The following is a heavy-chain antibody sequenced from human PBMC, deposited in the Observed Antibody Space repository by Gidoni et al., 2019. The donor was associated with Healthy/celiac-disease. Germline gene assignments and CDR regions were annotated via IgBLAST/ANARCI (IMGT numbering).Heavy chain of an antibody. J-gene: IGHJ4*02. CDR3: VRGALGYCSGGSCYSDY. D-gene: IGHD2-15*01. CDR1: GFTFSSYA. CDR2: ISSNGGST. V-gene: IGHV3-64D*08. Sequence: VQLVESGGGLVQPGGSLRLSCSASGFTFSSYAMHWVRQAPGKGLEYVSAISSNGGSTYYADSVKGRFTISRDNSKNTLYLQMSSLRAEDTAVYYCVRGALGYCSGGSCYSDYWGQGTLVTVSS.